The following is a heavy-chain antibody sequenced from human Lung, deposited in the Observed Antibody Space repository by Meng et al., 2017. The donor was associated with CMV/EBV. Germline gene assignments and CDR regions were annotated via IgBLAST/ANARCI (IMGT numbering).Heavy chain of an antibody. CDR3: AKQGARRVETTRGPYGEFNY. CDR2: VYYTGRA. J-gene: IGHJ4*02. V-gene: IGHV4-39*01. D-gene: IGHD5-18*01. CDR1: GGSISSGGYY. Sequence: SGSLSLXCIVSGGSISSGGYYWGWLRQSPGKALEWIGSVYYTGRADYSPSLKNRVTISVDTSRNQFSLNLHSVTAADTALYYSAKQGARRVETTRGPYGEFNYWGQGALVTVSS.